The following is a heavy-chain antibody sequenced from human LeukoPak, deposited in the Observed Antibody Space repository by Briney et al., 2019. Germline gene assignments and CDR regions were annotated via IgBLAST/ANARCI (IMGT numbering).Heavy chain of an antibody. D-gene: IGHD4/OR15-4a*01. J-gene: IGHJ4*02. V-gene: IGHV3-48*03. CDR3: ARNRDYGQTGYFDY. CDR2: ISSSGSTI. Sequence: GGSLRLSCAASGFTFSSYEMNWVRQAPGKGLEWVSYISSSGSTIYYADSVKGRFTISRDNAKNSLYLQMNSLRAEDTAVYYCARNRDYGQTGYFDYWSQGTLVTVSS. CDR1: GFTFSSYE.